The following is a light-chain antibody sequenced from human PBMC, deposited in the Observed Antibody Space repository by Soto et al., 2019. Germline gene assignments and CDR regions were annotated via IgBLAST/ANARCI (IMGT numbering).Light chain of an antibody. CDR1: QSVRSNF. J-gene: IGKJ4*01. V-gene: IGKV3-20*01. Sequence: EIVLTQSPGNLSLSPGDRAALSCRASQSVRSNFVAWYQQKPGQAPRLLIYAASRRAPGIPDRFSGSGSGTDFSLIISRLEPEDFAVYYCQQYGTSPHLTFGGGTRVEIK. CDR3: QQYGTSPHLT. CDR2: AAS.